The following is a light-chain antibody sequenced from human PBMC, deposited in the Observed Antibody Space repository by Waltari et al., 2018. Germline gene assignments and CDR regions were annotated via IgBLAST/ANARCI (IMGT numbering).Light chain of an antibody. CDR1: QSVLHSSNNKNY. CDR3: QQYYTTPYT. V-gene: IGKV4-1*01. CDR2: WAS. Sequence: DIVMTQSPDSLAVSLGERATVNCKSSQSVLHSSNNKNYLAWYQQKPGQPPKLLIYWASTRESGVPDRFSGGGSGTDFTLTISSLQAEDVAVYYCQQYYTTPYTFGQGTKVDIK. J-gene: IGKJ2*01.